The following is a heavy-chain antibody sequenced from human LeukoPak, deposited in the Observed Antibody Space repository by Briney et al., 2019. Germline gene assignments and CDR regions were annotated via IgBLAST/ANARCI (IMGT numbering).Heavy chain of an antibody. CDR3: ARAVKYYYYGMDV. V-gene: IGHV4-61*01. Sequence: KTSETLSLTCTVSGGSVSSGSYYWSWIRQPPGKGLEWIGYIYYSGSTNYNPSLKSRVTISVDTSKNQFSLKLSSVTAADTAVYYCARAVKYYYYGMDVWGQGTTVTVSS. CDR1: GGSVSSGSYY. D-gene: IGHD3-16*02. J-gene: IGHJ6*02. CDR2: IYYSGST.